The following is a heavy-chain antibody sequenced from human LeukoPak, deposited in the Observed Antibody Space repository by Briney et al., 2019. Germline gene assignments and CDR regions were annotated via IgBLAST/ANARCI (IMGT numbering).Heavy chain of an antibody. V-gene: IGHV1-24*01. CDR1: GYTFTSYY. Sequence: ASVKVSCKASGYTFTSYYMHWVRQAPGKGLEWMGGFDPEDGETIYAQKFQGRVTMTEDTSTDTAYMELSSLRSEDTAVYYCATDLNYYDSSGYYYTFDYWGQGTLVTVSS. D-gene: IGHD3-22*01. CDR3: ATDLNYYDSSGYYYTFDY. CDR2: FDPEDGET. J-gene: IGHJ4*02.